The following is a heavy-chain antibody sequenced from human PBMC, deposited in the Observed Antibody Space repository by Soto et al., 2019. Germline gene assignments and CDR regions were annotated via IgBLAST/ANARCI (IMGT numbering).Heavy chain of an antibody. J-gene: IGHJ4*02. D-gene: IGHD2-2*02. CDR1: GFTFNTYG. V-gene: IGHV3-30*18. CDR3: AKSPNFYCSSPNCYKYYFDH. CDR2: ISYDGSEK. Sequence: RLSCAASGFTFNTYGMHLVRQAPGKGLEWVAVISYDGSEKYYVDSVKGRFTISKDNSKNTLYLQMNSLRPEDTAVYYCAKSPNFYCSSPNCYKYYFDHWGQGTRVTVSS.